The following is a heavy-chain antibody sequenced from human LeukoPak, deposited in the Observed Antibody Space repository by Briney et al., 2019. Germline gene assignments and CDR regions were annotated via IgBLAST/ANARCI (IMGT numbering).Heavy chain of an antibody. D-gene: IGHD5-12*01. CDR1: GFTFSSYW. J-gene: IGHJ3*02. Sequence: PGGSLRLSCAASGFTFSSYWMSWVRRAPGKGLEWVANINQDASEKYYVDSVKGRFTISRDNAKTSLFLQMNSLRAEDTAVYYCGRVKEASAFDIWGKGTMVTVSS. CDR2: INQDASEK. V-gene: IGHV3-7*01. CDR3: GRVKEASAFDI.